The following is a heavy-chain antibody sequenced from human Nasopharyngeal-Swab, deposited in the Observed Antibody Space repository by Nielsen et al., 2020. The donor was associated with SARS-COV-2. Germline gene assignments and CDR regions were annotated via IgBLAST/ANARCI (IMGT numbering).Heavy chain of an antibody. CDR1: GGSISSYY. CDR2: IYYSGST. Sequence: SETLSLTCTVSGGSISSYYWSWIRQPPGKGLEWIGYIYYSGSTNYNPSLKSRVTISVDTSKNQFSLKLSSVTAADTAVYYCARAGGIIGSWYSQSDDWFDPWSQGTLVTVSS. CDR3: ARAGGIIGSWYSQSDDWFDP. J-gene: IGHJ5*02. V-gene: IGHV4-59*01. D-gene: IGHD6-13*01.